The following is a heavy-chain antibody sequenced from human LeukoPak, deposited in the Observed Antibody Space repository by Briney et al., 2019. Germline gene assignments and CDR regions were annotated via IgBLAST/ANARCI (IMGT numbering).Heavy chain of an antibody. CDR1: GYTFTGYY. Sequence: ASVKVSCKASGYTFTGYYMHWVRQAPGQGLEWMGWINPNSGGTNYAQKFQGRVTMTRDTSISTAYMELSRLRFDDTAVYYCARVPSPAAMLWGQGTLVTVSS. V-gene: IGHV1-2*02. D-gene: IGHD2-2*01. CDR2: INPNSGGT. J-gene: IGHJ4*02. CDR3: ARVPSPAAML.